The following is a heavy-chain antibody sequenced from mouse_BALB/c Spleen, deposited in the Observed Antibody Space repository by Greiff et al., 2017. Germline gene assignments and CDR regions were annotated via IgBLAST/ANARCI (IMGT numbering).Heavy chain of an antibody. Sequence: QLKQSGAELAKPGASVKMSCKASGYTFTSYWMHWVKQRPGQGLEWIGYINPSTGYTEYNQKFKDKATLTADKSSSTAYMQLSSLTSEDSAVYYCARAYDYFDYWGQGTTLTVSA. CDR3: ARAYDYFDY. CDR1: GYTFTSYW. D-gene: IGHD2-3*01. CDR2: INPSTGYT. J-gene: IGHJ2*01. V-gene: IGHV1-7*01.